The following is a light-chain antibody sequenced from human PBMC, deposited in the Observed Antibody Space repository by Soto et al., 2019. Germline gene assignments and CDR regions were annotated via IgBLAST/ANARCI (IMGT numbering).Light chain of an antibody. CDR1: QSVGSY. CDR2: GAS. J-gene: IGKJ3*01. V-gene: IGKV3-11*01. Sequence: DIVVTQSPVTLSLSPGERATLSCRASQSVGSYLAWYQQKPGQAPRPLIYGASKRAPGVSARFSGSGSGTDFTLTISSLEPEDFAVYHCLQRSIGFTFGPGTKVDIK. CDR3: LQRSIGFT.